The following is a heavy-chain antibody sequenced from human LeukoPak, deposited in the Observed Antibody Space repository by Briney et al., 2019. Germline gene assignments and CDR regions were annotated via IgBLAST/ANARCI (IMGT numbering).Heavy chain of an antibody. D-gene: IGHD3-22*01. V-gene: IGHV3-30-3*01. CDR3: ARGDTMIVVGSHPYYFDN. J-gene: IGHJ4*02. Sequence: SLRLSCAASGFTFSSYAMHWVRQAPGKGLEWVAVISYDGSNKYYADSVKGRFTISRDNSKNTLYLQMNSLRAEDTAVYYCARGDTMIVVGSHPYYFDNWGQGTLVTVSS. CDR2: ISYDGSNK. CDR1: GFTFSSYA.